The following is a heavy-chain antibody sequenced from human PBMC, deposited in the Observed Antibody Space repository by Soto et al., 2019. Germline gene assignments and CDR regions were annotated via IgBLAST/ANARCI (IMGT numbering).Heavy chain of an antibody. CDR3: AKGQLAYYYYYGMDV. J-gene: IGHJ6*02. CDR1: GFTFDDYA. V-gene: IGHV3-9*01. CDR2: ISWDSGSI. D-gene: IGHD6-13*01. Sequence: GGSLRLSCAASGFTFDDYAMHWVRQAPGKGLEWVSGISWDSGSIGYADSVKGRFTISRDNAKNSLYLQMNSLRAEDTALYYCAKGQLAYYYYYGMDVWGQGTTVTVSS.